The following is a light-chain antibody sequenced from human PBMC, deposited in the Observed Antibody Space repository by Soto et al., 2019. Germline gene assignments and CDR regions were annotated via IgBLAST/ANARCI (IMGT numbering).Light chain of an antibody. V-gene: IGLV4-60*02. J-gene: IGLJ1*01. CDR1: SGHSTYI. CDR2: LEGSGSY. Sequence: QPVLAQSSSASASLGSSVKLTCTLSSGHSTYIIAWHQQQPGKAPRYLMNLEGSGSYNKGSGVPDRFSGSSSGADRYLTISDLQFEDEADYYCETWDTNTRVFGTGTKVTVL. CDR3: ETWDTNTRV.